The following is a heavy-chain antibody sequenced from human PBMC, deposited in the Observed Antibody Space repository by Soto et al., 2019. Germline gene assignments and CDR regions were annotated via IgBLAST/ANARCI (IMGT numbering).Heavy chain of an antibody. V-gene: IGHV4-38-2*02. D-gene: IGHD3-3*01. Sequence: SCKASGYTFSDYYIHWVRQPPGKGLEWIGSIYHSGSTYYNPSLKSRVTISVDTSKNQFSLKLSSVTAADTAVYYCAGSILRFLEWSSDAFDIWGQGTMVTVSS. CDR1: GYTFSDYY. J-gene: IGHJ3*02. CDR2: IYHSGST. CDR3: AGSILRFLEWSSDAFDI.